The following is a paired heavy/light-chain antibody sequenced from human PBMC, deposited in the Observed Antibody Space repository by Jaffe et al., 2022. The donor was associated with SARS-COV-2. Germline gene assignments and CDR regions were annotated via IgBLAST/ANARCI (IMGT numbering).Heavy chain of an antibody. CDR1: GFTFGDYT. CDR3: AKDIALRGYSSGWY. D-gene: IGHD6-19*01. Sequence: EVQLVESGGVVVQPGGSLRLSCAASGFTFGDYTMHWVRQPPGKGLEWVSLISWGGITTYYADSVKGRFTISRDNSENILLLQMNSLKTEDTAFYYCAKDIALRGYSSGWYGGQGTLVTVSS. J-gene: IGHJ4*02. V-gene: IGHV3-43*01. CDR2: ISWGGITT.
Light chain of an antibody. Sequence: EIVMTQSPATLSVSPGERATLSCRASQSVGNNLAWYQQKPGQAPRLLIYGASTRATGIPARFSGSGSGTEFTLTISSLQSEDFAVYYCQHYNIWPPYTFGQGTKLEIK. CDR2: GAS. CDR3: QHYNIWPPYT. J-gene: IGKJ2*01. CDR1: QSVGNN. V-gene: IGKV3-15*01.